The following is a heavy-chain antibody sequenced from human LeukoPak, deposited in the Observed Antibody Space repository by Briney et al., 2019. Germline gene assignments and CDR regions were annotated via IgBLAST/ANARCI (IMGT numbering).Heavy chain of an antibody. D-gene: IGHD4-17*01. CDR3: AIALDYGDYIFDP. J-gene: IGHJ5*02. Sequence: GESLKISCQGSGYSFTSYWIGWVRQMPGKGLEWMGIIYPGDSDTRYSPSFQGQVTISADKSISTAYLQWSSLKASDTAMYYCAIALDYGDYIFDPWGQGTLVTVSS. V-gene: IGHV5-51*01. CDR2: IYPGDSDT. CDR1: GYSFTSYW.